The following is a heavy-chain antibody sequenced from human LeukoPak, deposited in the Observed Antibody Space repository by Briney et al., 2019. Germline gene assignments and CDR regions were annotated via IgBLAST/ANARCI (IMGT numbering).Heavy chain of an antibody. CDR2: ISGGGSNT. Sequence: QSGGSLRLACAASGFTFSSFAMSWFRQAPGKGLEWVSVISGGGSNTFYTDSVKGRFTISRDNSKNTLYLQMNSLRAEDTAIYYCAKNPAIVVATLWFDPWGQGTLVTVSS. V-gene: IGHV3-23*01. CDR3: AKNPAIVVATLWFDP. D-gene: IGHD3-22*01. CDR1: GFTFSSFA. J-gene: IGHJ5*02.